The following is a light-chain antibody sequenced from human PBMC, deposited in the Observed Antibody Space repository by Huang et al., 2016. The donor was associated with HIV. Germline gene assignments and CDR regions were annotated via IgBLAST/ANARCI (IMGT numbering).Light chain of an antibody. CDR1: QRVSSY. J-gene: IGKJ2*01. CDR3: QQHSNWPL. CDR2: DTS. Sequence: EIVLTQSPATLSLSPGERATLSCRASQRVSSYLAWYQQKPGQAPRLLIYDTSNRATGVPARFSGSGSGTDFTLTINRLEPEGFAVYYCQQHSNWPLLGQGTKLEIK. V-gene: IGKV3-11*01.